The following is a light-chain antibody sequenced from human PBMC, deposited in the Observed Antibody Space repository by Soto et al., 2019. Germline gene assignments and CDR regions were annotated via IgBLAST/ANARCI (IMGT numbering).Light chain of an antibody. V-gene: IGLV1-51*01. CDR1: SSDIGNNY. CDR3: GTWDDNLSGYV. CDR2: GSD. Sequence: QSVLTQPPSVSAAPGQKVTISCSGYSSDIGNNYVSWYQQLPGTAPKLLIYGSDKRPSGISARFSCSKSGTSATPGITGLQSWDEADYYCGTWDDNLSGYVFGPGTKLTVL. J-gene: IGLJ1*01.